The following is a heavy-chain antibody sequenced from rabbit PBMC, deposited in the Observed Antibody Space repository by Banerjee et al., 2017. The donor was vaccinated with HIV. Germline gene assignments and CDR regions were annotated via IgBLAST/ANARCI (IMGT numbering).Heavy chain of an antibody. Sequence: QEQLEESGGDLVKPGASLTLTCTASGFSFSSSYYMCWVRQAPGKGLEWIACIYGGSSGSTYYSTWAKGRFTISKTSSTTVTLQMTSLTAADTATYFCARDPAGYADYGYFSYGMNLRGPGTLVTVS. CDR3: ARDPAGYADYGYFSYGMNL. CDR1: GFSFSSSYY. D-gene: IGHD6-1*01. V-gene: IGHV1S45*01. CDR2: IYGGSSGST. J-gene: IGHJ6*01.